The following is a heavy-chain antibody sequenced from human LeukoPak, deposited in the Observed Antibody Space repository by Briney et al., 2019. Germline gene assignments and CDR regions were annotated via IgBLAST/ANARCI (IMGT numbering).Heavy chain of an antibody. V-gene: IGHV3-74*01. J-gene: IGHJ6*03. CDR2: ITSDGSST. Sequence: PGGSLRLSCAASGFTFRSYWMHWVRQAPGKGLLWVSRITSDGSSTTYADSVKGRFTISRDNGKNTLYLQMNSLRAEDTAVYYCANDVPATYIYYMDVWGKGTTVTVSS. CDR3: ANDVPATYIYYMDV. CDR1: GFTFRSYW. D-gene: IGHD2-2*01.